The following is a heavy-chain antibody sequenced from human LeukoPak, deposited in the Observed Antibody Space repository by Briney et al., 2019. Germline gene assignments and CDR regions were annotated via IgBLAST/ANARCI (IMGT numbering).Heavy chain of an antibody. V-gene: IGHV3-23*01. CDR1: GFTFSSYA. CDR2: ISGSGRTT. Sequence: GGSLRLSCAASGFTFSSYAMSCVRQAPGKGQEWVSGISGSGRTTYYADSVKGRFTISRDNSKNTLYLQMNSLRAEDTAVYFCAKVGATAGTLRIEYFQHWGQGTLVTVSS. J-gene: IGHJ1*01. D-gene: IGHD6-13*01. CDR3: AKVGATAGTLRIEYFQH.